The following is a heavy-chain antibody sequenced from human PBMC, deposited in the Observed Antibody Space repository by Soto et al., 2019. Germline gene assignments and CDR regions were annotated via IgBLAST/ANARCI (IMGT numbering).Heavy chain of an antibody. CDR3: ARQGSDTSGYYPHY. CDR2: IYPGDSDT. Sequence: GESVKISCXGSGYSFTNYWIGWVHQMPGKGLEWMGIIYPGDSDTRYSPSFQGQATISADKSISTAYLQWSSLKASDTAMYYCARQGSDTSGYYPHYWGQGTLVTVSS. D-gene: IGHD3-22*01. V-gene: IGHV5-51*07. J-gene: IGHJ4*02. CDR1: GYSFTNYW.